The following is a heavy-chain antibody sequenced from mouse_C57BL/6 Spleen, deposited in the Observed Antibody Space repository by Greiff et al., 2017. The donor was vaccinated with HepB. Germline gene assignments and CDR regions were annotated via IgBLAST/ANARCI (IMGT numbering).Heavy chain of an antibody. D-gene: IGHD2-4*01. V-gene: IGHV1-26*01. CDR3: ARYDDYDPWFAY. Sequence: VQLKQSGPELVKPGASVKISCKASGYTFTDYYMNWVKQSHGKSLEWIGDINPNNGGTSYNQKFKGKATLTVDKSSSTAYMELRSLTSEDSAVYYCARYDDYDPWFAYWGQGTLVTVSA. CDR1: GYTFTDYY. CDR2: INPNNGGT. J-gene: IGHJ3*01.